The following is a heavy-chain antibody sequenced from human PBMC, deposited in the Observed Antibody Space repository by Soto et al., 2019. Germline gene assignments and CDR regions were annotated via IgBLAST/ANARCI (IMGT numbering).Heavy chain of an antibody. D-gene: IGHD6-19*01. J-gene: IGHJ4*02. CDR2: IFYSGST. Sequence: QVQLQESGPGLVKPSETLSLTCTVSGGSISGHYWIWIRQPPGKGLEWIGYIFYSGSTNYNPSLKRRVTISVDTSKNQFSLKLASVTAADTAVYYCARVCSSGWSPDYWGQGTLVTVSS. V-gene: IGHV4-59*11. CDR1: GGSISGHY. CDR3: ARVCSSGWSPDY.